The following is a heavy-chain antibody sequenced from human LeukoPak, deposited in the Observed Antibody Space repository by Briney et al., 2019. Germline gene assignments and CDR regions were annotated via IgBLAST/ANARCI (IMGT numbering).Heavy chain of an antibody. CDR1: GYTFSDYA. V-gene: IGHV3-23*01. Sequence: AGSLRLSCVGSGYTFSDYAMGWVRQAPGKGLEWVSDISGVADSTHYADSVKGRFTISRDNSKNTLYLQMNSLRAEDTAVYYCATESKWLPTYWGQGTLVTVSS. J-gene: IGHJ4*02. CDR3: ATESKWLPTY. CDR2: ISGVADST. D-gene: IGHD5-12*01.